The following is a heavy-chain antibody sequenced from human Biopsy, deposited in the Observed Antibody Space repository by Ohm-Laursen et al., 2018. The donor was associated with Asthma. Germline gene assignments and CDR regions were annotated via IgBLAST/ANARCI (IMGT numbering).Heavy chain of an antibody. CDR3: AKDRVAGRSYYFDY. J-gene: IGHJ4*02. CDR1: GFNFHNYV. CDR2: ILFDGRKI. V-gene: IGHV3-30*18. D-gene: IGHD6-13*01. Sequence: SLRLSCAPSGFNFHNYVMNWVRRAPGKGMAWVEQILFDGRKINYPDSVKGRFTISRDNSKNMVYLQMNSLRPEDTAAYYCAKDRVAGRSYYFDYWGQGSLVSVSS.